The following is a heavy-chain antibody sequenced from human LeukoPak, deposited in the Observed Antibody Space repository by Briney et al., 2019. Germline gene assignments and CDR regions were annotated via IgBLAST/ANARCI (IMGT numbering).Heavy chain of an antibody. CDR2: ISAYNGNT. J-gene: IGHJ4*02. V-gene: IGHV1-18*01. CDR1: GYTFTSYG. CDR3: ARDGGIVGATLDS. D-gene: IGHD1-26*01. Sequence: ASVKVSCKASGYTFTSYGISWLRQAPGQGLEWMGWISAYNGNTNYAQKLQGRATMTPDTSTSTAYMELRSLRSDDTALYYCARDGGIVGATLDSWGEGTLVTVSS.